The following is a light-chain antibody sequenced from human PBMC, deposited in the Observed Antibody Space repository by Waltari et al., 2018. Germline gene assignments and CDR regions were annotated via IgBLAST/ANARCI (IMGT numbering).Light chain of an antibody. Sequence: TVLTQSPGTLSLSPGERATLSCRASQSVRNNYLAWYQQKPGQAPRLLIHGASSRATGIADRFSGSGSGTDFTLAISRLEPEDFAVYFCQQYGDSPTTFGQGTKLEIK. V-gene: IGKV3-20*01. CDR3: QQYGDSPTT. CDR2: GAS. CDR1: QSVRNNY. J-gene: IGKJ2*01.